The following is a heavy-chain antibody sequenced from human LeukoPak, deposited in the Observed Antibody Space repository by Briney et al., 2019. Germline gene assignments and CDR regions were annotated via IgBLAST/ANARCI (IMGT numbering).Heavy chain of an antibody. CDR3: AKKGAVTATGYFDY. CDR1: GFTFSNYA. CDR2: ITNSGGGT. Sequence: GGSLRLSCAASGFTFSNYAMSWVCQAPGKGLEWVSGITNSGGGTFYADSVKGRFTTSRDNSKNTLYLQMNNLRAEDTAIYYCAKKGAVTATGYFDYWGQGTLVTVSS. D-gene: IGHD2-21*02. J-gene: IGHJ4*02. V-gene: IGHV3-23*01.